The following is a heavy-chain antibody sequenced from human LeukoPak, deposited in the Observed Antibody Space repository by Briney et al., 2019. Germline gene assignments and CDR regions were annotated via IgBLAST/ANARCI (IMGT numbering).Heavy chain of an antibody. CDR2: ISAYNGNT. Sequence: GASVTVSCKASGYTFTSYGTSWVRQAPGQGREWMGWISAYNGNTNYAQKLQGRVTMTTDTSTSTAYMELRSLRSDDTAVYYCARDLAVPYAFDIWGQGTMVTVSS. J-gene: IGHJ3*02. CDR3: ARDLAVPYAFDI. V-gene: IGHV1-18*01. D-gene: IGHD2-2*01. CDR1: GYTFTSYG.